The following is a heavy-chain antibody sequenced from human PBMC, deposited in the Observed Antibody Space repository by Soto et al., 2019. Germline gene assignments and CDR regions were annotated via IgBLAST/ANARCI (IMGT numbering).Heavy chain of an antibody. J-gene: IGHJ4*02. Sequence: ARAKPSFKVSGFAETCKRSRGVRQATGQGLEWMGWISAYNGNTNYAQKLQGRVTMTTDTSTSTAYMELRSLRSDDTAVYYCARGYCSSTSCNHFDYWGQGPLV. CDR2: ISAYNGNT. D-gene: IGHD2-2*01. V-gene: IGHV1-18*01. CDR1: GFAETCKR. CDR3: ARGYCSSTSCNHFDY.